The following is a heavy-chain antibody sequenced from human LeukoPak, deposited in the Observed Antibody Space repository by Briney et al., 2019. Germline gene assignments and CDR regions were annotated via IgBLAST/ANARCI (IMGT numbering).Heavy chain of an antibody. V-gene: IGHV3-74*01. Sequence: GGSLRLSCAASGFTFSSFWIYWVRHAPGKGLVWVSRIKSDGSETLYADSVKGRFTISRDNAKNTLYLQTNSLRAEDSAVYYCARVRMGDDFNPFDYWGQGTLVTVSS. CDR2: IKSDGSET. CDR1: GFTFSSFW. J-gene: IGHJ4*02. CDR3: ARVRMGDDFNPFDY. D-gene: IGHD3-16*01.